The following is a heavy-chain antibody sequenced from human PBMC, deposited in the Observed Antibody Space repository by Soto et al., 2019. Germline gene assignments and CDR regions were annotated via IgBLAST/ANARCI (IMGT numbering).Heavy chain of an antibody. J-gene: IGHJ3*02. Sequence: QLQLQESGSGLVKPSQTLSLTCAVSGGYISGGYYSWSWILQPPGKGLEWIGFIYNSGSTYNNSFPTSLVTTSVDRSKNHFFLNLTSVTAADTAVYYCGTYRKFFQIWGQGTKVTFSS. V-gene: IGHV4-30-2*01. CDR3: GTYRKFFQI. CDR1: GGYISGGYYS. CDR2: IYNSGST.